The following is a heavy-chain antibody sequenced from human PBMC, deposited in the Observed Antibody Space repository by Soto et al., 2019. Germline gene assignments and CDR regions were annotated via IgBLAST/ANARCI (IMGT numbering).Heavy chain of an antibody. V-gene: IGHV4-59*08. D-gene: IGHD3-10*01. Sequence: QVQLQESGPGLVKPSETLSLTCTVSGGSISSYYWSWIRQPPGKGLEWIGYIYYSGSTNYNPSLKSRVTISVDTSKNQFSRKLSSVTAADTAVYYGARRGSPGLDYWGQGTLVTVSS. CDR2: IYYSGST. CDR3: ARRGSPGLDY. CDR1: GGSISSYY. J-gene: IGHJ4*02.